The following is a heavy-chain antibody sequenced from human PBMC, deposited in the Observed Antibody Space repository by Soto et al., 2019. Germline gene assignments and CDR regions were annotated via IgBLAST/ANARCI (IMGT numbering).Heavy chain of an antibody. CDR3: ATGGAGHPPFEY. V-gene: IGHV3-23*01. J-gene: IGHJ4*02. Sequence: EVHVLESGGGLVQPGGSLRLSCAASGFTFGSYAMTWVRQTPSEGLEWVSTISGSGGDTYYADSVKGRFTISRDNSKHTLYLHMASLRAEYTAVYYCATGGAGHPPFEYWGQETLVTVSS. D-gene: IGHD6-19*01. CDR1: GFTFGSYA. CDR2: ISGSGGDT.